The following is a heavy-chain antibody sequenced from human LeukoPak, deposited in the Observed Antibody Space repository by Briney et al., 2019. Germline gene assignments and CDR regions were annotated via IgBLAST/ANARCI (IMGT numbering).Heavy chain of an antibody. CDR2: INPNSGGT. CDR1: GYTFPDYY. J-gene: IGHJ4*02. Sequence: GSVKVSLKASGYTFPDYYMHWVRQAPGQGLEWLGRINPNSGGTNYAQKFQGRVTMTSDTSISTAYMELTRLTSDDTAFYYCARAGCSGGPCFWGRNFFDYWGQGTLVTVSS. CDR3: ARAGCSGGPCFWGRNFFDY. V-gene: IGHV1-2*06. D-gene: IGHD2-15*01.